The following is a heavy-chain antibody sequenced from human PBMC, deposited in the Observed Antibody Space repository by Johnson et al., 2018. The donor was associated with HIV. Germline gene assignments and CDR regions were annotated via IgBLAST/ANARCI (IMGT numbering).Heavy chain of an antibody. V-gene: IGHV3-11*01. CDR3: ASEVEYSILGGV. D-gene: IGHD6-6*01. CDR1: GFTFSDYY. J-gene: IGHJ3*01. Sequence: QVQLVESGGGLVKPGGSLRLSCAASGFTFSDYYMSWIRQAPGKGLEWVSSITSSGSVIHYADSVKGRFTISRDHAKNSLYLVMNSLRAEDTAVYFCASEVEYSILGGVWGQGTVVTVSS. CDR2: ITSSGSVI.